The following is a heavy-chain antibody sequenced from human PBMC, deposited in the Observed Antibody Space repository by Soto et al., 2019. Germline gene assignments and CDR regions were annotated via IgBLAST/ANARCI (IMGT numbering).Heavy chain of an antibody. CDR1: GFTFTSNW. CDR2: INSDGTTT. V-gene: IGHV3-74*01. J-gene: IGHJ4*02. D-gene: IGHD3-10*01. CDR3: TRGGATGAGIYHFEN. Sequence: EVQLVESGGGLVQPGGSLRLSCAASGFTFTSNWMHWVRQAPGKGLVWVSRINSDGTTTTYADSVKGRFTISRDNAKNSLYLQVNSLGDEDTAVYYCTRGGATGAGIYHFENWGQGTGVTVSS.